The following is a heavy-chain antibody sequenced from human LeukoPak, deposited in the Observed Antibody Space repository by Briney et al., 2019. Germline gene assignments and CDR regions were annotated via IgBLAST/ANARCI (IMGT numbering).Heavy chain of an antibody. J-gene: IGHJ4*02. CDR1: GXTFSSXA. CDR3: ARDGYSRDY. CDR2: IIPILGIA. Sequence: VKVSCKASGXTFSSXAISWVRQAPGQGLEWMGRIIPILGIANYAQKFQGRVTITADKSTSTAYMELSSLRSEDTAVYYCARDGYSRDYWGQGTLVAISS. D-gene: IGHD5-18*01. V-gene: IGHV1-69*04.